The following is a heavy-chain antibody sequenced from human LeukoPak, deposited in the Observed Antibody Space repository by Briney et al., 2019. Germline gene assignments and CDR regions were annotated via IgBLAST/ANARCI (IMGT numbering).Heavy chain of an antibody. J-gene: IGHJ4*02. D-gene: IGHD2-2*01. Sequence: ASVKVSCKASGGTFSSYAISWVRQAPGQGLEWMGGIIPIFGTANYAQKFQGRVTITADESTSTAYMELSSLRSEDTAVYYCARIYCSSTSCDPLYYFDYWGQGTLVTVSS. V-gene: IGHV1-69*13. CDR3: ARIYCSSTSCDPLYYFDY. CDR1: GGTFSSYA. CDR2: IIPIFGTA.